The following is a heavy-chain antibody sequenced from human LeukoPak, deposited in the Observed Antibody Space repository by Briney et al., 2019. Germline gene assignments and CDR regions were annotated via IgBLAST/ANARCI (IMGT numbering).Heavy chain of an antibody. CDR3: ARAVDRDWFDP. V-gene: IGHV4-61*01. Sequence: SETLSLTRTVSGGSVSSGSYYWSWIRQPPGKGLEWIGYIYYSGSTNYNPSLKSRVTISVDTSKNQFSLKLGSVTAADTAVYYCARAVDRDWFDPWGQGTLVTVSS. J-gene: IGHJ5*02. CDR1: GGSVSSGSYY. CDR2: IYYSGST. D-gene: IGHD1-14*01.